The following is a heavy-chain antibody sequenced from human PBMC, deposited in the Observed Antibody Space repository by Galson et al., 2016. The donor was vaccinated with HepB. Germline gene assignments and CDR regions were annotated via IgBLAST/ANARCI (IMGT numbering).Heavy chain of an antibody. CDR2: ICGRCGDM. D-gene: IGHD6-19*01. CDR1: GLTFDKYG. Sequence: SLRLSCAASGLTFDKYGMTWFRQAPGKGLEWVSTICGRCGDMDYADSVKGRFTISRDGSKNTLYLHMNSLRVEDTAIYYCAIDPSQWHDLLFGNWAQGTLVTVPA. V-gene: IGHV3-23*01. CDR3: AIDPSQWHDLLFGN. J-gene: IGHJ4*02.